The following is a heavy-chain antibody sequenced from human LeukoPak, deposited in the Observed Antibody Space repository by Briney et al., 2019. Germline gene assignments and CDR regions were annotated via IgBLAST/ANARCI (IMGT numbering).Heavy chain of an antibody. J-gene: IGHJ5*02. CDR3: ARDFPWGSEGAPIDDNWLDP. Sequence: ASVKFSCKASGGTFSSYAISWVRQAPGQGLEWMGGIIPTFGTANYAQKFQGRVTITADESTSTAYMELSSLRSEDTAVYYCARDFPWGSEGAPIDDNWLDPWGQGTLVTVS. CDR1: GGTFSSYA. D-gene: IGHD7-27*01. CDR2: IIPTFGTA. V-gene: IGHV1-69*13.